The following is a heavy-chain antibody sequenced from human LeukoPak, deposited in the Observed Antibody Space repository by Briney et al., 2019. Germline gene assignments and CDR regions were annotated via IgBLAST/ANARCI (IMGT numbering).Heavy chain of an antibody. V-gene: IGHV3-23*01. CDR3: AKDTSNWAYYFDY. CDR1: GFTFSSYS. Sequence: PGGSLRLSCAASGFTFSSYSMNWVRQAPGKGLEWVSVISGSGGSTYYADSVKGRFTLSRDNSKNTLYLQMNSLRAEDTAIYYCAKDTSNWAYYFDYWGQGTLVTVSS. D-gene: IGHD2-8*01. CDR2: ISGSGGST. J-gene: IGHJ4*02.